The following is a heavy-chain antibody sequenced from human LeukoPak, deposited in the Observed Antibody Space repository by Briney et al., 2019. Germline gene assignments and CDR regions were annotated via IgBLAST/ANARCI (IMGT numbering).Heavy chain of an antibody. CDR3: SKGNYGMDV. Sequence: GRSLRLSCAAYGFTFADYAMHWVRQAPGKGLELVSGISWNSGSIDYADSVKGRFTISRDNAKKSLYLQKDSLRPEDTAVYYCSKGNYGMDVWGQGTTVTVCS. CDR1: GFTFADYA. D-gene: IGHD3-10*01. J-gene: IGHJ6*02. CDR2: ISWNSGSI. V-gene: IGHV3-9*01.